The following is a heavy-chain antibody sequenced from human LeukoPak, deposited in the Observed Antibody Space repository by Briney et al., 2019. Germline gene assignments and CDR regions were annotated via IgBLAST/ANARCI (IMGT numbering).Heavy chain of an antibody. J-gene: IGHJ4*02. Sequence: GGSLRLSCAASGFTFDDYAMDWVRQAPGKVLEWVSLISGDGDSTYYADSVKGRFTISRDNSKNSLYLQMNSLRTEDTALYYCAKDLIEINYGGNSHSSYWGQGTLVTVSS. D-gene: IGHD4-23*01. CDR2: ISGDGDST. V-gene: IGHV3-43*02. CDR3: AKDLIEINYGGNSHSSY. CDR1: GFTFDDYA.